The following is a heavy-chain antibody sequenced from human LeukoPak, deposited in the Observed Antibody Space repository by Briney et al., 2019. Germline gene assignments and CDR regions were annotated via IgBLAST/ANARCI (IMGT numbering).Heavy chain of an antibody. CDR2: ISYDGSNK. CDR1: GFTFSNYA. Sequence: GRSLRLSCAASGFTFSNYAMHWVRQAPGKELEWVAVISYDGSNKYYADSVKGRFTISRDNSKNTLYLQMNSLRAEDTAVYYCARDQFKTDCSSTSCPPSTWGQGTLVTVSS. D-gene: IGHD2-2*01. CDR3: ARDQFKTDCSSTSCPPST. V-gene: IGHV3-30*01. J-gene: IGHJ5*02.